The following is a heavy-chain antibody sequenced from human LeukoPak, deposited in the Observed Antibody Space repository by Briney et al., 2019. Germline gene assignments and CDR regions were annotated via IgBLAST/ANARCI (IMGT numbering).Heavy chain of an antibody. CDR1: GGSISSGGYY. CDR2: IYYSGST. Sequence: PSETLSLTCTVSGGSISSGGYYWSWIRQHPGKGLEWIGYIYYSGSTYYNPSLKSRVTISVDTSKNQFSLKLSSVTAADTAVYYCVSIRTGSSGYFDYWGQGTLVTVSS. CDR3: VSIRTGSSGYFDY. V-gene: IGHV4-31*03. D-gene: IGHD3-10*01. J-gene: IGHJ4*02.